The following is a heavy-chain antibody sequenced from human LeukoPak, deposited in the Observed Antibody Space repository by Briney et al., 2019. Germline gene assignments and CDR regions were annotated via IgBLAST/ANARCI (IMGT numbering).Heavy chain of an antibody. Sequence: GGSLRLSCAASGFTFSSYWMHWVRQAPGKGLVWVSRINSDGSSTSYADSVKSRFTISRDNAKNTLYLQMNSLRAEDTAVYYCARVYSSSWYDLYYYYYMDVWGKGTTVTVSS. V-gene: IGHV3-74*01. D-gene: IGHD6-13*01. CDR2: INSDGSST. CDR3: ARVYSSSWYDLYYYYYMDV. J-gene: IGHJ6*03. CDR1: GFTFSSYW.